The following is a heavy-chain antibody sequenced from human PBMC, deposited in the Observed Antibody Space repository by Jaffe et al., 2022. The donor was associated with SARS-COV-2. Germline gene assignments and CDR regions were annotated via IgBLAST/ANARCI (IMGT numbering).Heavy chain of an antibody. CDR2: ITGSSSTI. D-gene: IGHD2-15*01. CDR3: ARLYCSGGSCWYFDL. Sequence: ETQLVESGGGLVQPGGSLRLSCAASGFTFSSHSMIWVRQAPGKGLEWVSYITGSSSTIKYADSVKGRFTISRDNAKNSLYLQMSSLGDEDTAVYYCARLYCSGGSCWYFDLWGRGTLVTVSS. CDR1: GFTFSSHS. V-gene: IGHV3-48*02. J-gene: IGHJ2*01.